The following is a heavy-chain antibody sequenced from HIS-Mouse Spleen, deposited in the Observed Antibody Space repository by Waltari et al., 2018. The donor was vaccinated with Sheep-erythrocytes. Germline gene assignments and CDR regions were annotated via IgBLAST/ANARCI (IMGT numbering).Heavy chain of an antibody. V-gene: IGHV4-39*01. CDR3: ARLYYYDSSGYYFDY. Sequence: QLQLQESGPGLVKPSETLSLTCTVSGGSISSSSYYWGWIRQPPGKGLEWIGSIYYSGRTYYNPSVKSRVTISVDTSKNRFSLKLSSVTAADTAVYYCARLYYYDSSGYYFDYWGQGTLVTVSS. CDR1: GGSISSSSYY. CDR2: IYYSGRT. D-gene: IGHD3-22*01. J-gene: IGHJ4*02.